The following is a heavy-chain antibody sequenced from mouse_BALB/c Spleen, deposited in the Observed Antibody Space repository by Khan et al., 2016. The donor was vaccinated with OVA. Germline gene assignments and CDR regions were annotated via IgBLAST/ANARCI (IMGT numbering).Heavy chain of an antibody. CDR1: GFTFSDYY. CDR2: ISDGGSYT. J-gene: IGHJ3*01. V-gene: IGHV5-4*02. CDR3: ARGGYGAFAY. Sequence: EVELVESGGGLVKPGGSLKLSCAASGFTFSDYYMYWVRQTPEKRLEWVATISDGGSYTSYSDSVTGRFTISRDNAKNNLYLQMSSLQSEDTAMYYCARGGYGAFAYWGQGTLVTVSA. D-gene: IGHD2-14*01.